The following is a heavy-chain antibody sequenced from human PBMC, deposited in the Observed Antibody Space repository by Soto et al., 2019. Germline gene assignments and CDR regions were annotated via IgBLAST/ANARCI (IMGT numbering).Heavy chain of an antibody. D-gene: IGHD1-26*01. J-gene: IGHJ5*02. CDR2: IKSRADGGTK. Sequence: EMHLVDSGGGLVKPGGSLRLSCAASGFTFSHAWMSWVRQAPGKGLEWVGRIKSRADGGTKDYGAPVRGRFTISRDDSENMLYLQMNSLKTEDTAVYYCTVVKRWDTYSTSGYWFDPWGPGTLVTVSS. CDR3: TVVKRWDTYSTSGYWFDP. V-gene: IGHV3-15*01. CDR1: GFTFSHAW.